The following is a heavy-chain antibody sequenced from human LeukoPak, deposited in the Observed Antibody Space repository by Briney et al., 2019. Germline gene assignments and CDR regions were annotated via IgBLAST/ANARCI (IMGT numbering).Heavy chain of an antibody. V-gene: IGHV3-9*01. D-gene: IGHD3-22*01. CDR1: GFTFDDYA. CDR3: AKGLGYDSSGLDC. Sequence: GGSLRLSCAASGFTFDDYAMHWVRQAPGKGLEWVSGISWNSGSIGYADSVKGRFTISRDNAKNSLYLQMNSLRAEDTALYYCAKGLGYDSSGLDCWGQGTLVTVSS. CDR2: ISWNSGSI. J-gene: IGHJ4*02.